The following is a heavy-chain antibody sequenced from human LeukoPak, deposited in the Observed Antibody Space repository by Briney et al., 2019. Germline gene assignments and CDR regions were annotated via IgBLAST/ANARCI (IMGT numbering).Heavy chain of an antibody. D-gene: IGHD2-15*01. J-gene: IGHJ5*02. V-gene: IGHV4-39*07. Sequence: SETLSLTCTVSGGSISSSSYYWGWIRQPPGKGLEWIGSIYYSGSTYYNPSLKSRVTISVDTSKNQFSPKLSSVTAADTAVYYCARGGLGYCSGGSCPLNWFDPWGQGTLVTVSS. CDR3: ARGGLGYCSGGSCPLNWFDP. CDR1: GGSISSSSYY. CDR2: IYYSGST.